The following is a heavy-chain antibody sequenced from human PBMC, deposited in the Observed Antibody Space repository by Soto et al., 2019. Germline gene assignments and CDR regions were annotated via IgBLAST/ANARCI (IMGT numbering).Heavy chain of an antibody. CDR1: GFTFDYYW. D-gene: IGHD2-21*01. V-gene: IGHV3-74*01. Sequence: LVESAGGLVQSGGSLRLSCAASGFTFDYYWMHWVRQVPGKGLLWVSHIQNDTSLTTYADSLKGRVIIPRDNANNTLYLKLDGLRVGETAVYFCVRGLRGGADLWGEGTMVTVSS. J-gene: IGHJ3*01. CDR3: VRGLRGGADL. CDR2: IQNDTSLT.